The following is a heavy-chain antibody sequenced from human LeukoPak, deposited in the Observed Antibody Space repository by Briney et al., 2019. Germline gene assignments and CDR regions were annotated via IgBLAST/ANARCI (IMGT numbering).Heavy chain of an antibody. Sequence: SETLSLTCTVSGGSVSSGSYYWSWIRQPPGKGLEWIGYIYYSGSTNYNPSLKSRVTISVDTSKNQFSLKLSSVTAADTAVYYCARDPLPYNWNVRDAFDIWGQGTMVTVSS. V-gene: IGHV4-61*01. D-gene: IGHD1-1*01. CDR2: IYYSGST. CDR1: GGSVSSGSYY. CDR3: ARDPLPYNWNVRDAFDI. J-gene: IGHJ3*02.